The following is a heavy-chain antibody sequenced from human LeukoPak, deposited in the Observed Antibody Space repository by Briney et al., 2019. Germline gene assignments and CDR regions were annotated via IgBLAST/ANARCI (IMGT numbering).Heavy chain of an antibody. J-gene: IGHJ4*02. CDR2: IKQDGSEK. V-gene: IGHV3-7*01. Sequence: GGSLRLSCAASGVTFSNYWMSWVRQAPGKGLEWVANIKQDGSEKYYVDSVKGRFTISRDNAKNSVYLQMNSLRAEDTAVYYCARGWLSAAMTTVTTTANYWGQGTLVTVSS. CDR1: GVTFSNYW. CDR3: ARGWLSAAMTTVTTTANY. D-gene: IGHD4-17*01.